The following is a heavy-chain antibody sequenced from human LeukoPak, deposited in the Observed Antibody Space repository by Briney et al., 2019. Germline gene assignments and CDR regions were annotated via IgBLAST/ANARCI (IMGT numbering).Heavy chain of an antibody. Sequence: PGGSLRLSCAASKLTFSSYSMHWVRQAPGKGLKWVSSIDSSGTYEYYADSVKGRFTISRDNSKNTVYLQMNSLRAEDTAVYYCARERRIAALPYFDYWGQGTLVTVSS. CDR2: IDSSGTYE. V-gene: IGHV3-21*01. CDR3: ARERRIAALPYFDY. CDR1: KLTFSSYS. J-gene: IGHJ4*02. D-gene: IGHD6-6*01.